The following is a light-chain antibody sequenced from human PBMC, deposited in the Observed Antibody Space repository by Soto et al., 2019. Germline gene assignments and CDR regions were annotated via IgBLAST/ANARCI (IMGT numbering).Light chain of an antibody. Sequence: IVMTQSPATLSMSPVARANLSCRSSESVSINLAWYQQKPGQAPRLLIYGASTRATGIPARFSGSGSGTEFTLTIRSLQSEDFAVYYCQQYNNWPPITVGKGKRLEIK. CDR3: QQYNNWPPIT. CDR1: ESVSIN. V-gene: IGKV3-15*01. CDR2: GAS. J-gene: IGKJ5*01.